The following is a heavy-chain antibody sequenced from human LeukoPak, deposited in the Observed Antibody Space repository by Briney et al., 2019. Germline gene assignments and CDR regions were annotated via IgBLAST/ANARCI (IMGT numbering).Heavy chain of an antibody. CDR3: AKIRGSSAYYPYDY. CDR2: FSGDGSGE. CDR1: GFTFNSYA. Sequence: PGGSLRLSCAASGFTFNSYAMTWVRQAPGKGLEWVSTFSGDGSGEYYADSVRGRFTISRDNSKSTLYLQMNSLTAEDTAVYYCAKIRGSSAYYPYDYWGQGTLVTVSS. V-gene: IGHV3-23*01. D-gene: IGHD1-26*01. J-gene: IGHJ4*02.